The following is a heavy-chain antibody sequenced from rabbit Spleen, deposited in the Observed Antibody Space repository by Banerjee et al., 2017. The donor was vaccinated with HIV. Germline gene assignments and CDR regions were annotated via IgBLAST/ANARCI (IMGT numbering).Heavy chain of an antibody. J-gene: IGHJ4*01. V-gene: IGHV1S45*01. CDR1: GFSFSTDYY. Sequence: QQQLEESGGGLVKPGGTLTLTCTASGFSFSTDYYVCWVRQAPGKGLESIACIYTGNSKTYYANWAKGRFTISKTSSTTVTLQMTSLTVADTATYFCARDAGRGDYIDGVFDLWGPGTLVTVS. CDR2: IYTGNSKT. D-gene: IGHD8-1*01. CDR3: ARDAGRGDYIDGVFDL.